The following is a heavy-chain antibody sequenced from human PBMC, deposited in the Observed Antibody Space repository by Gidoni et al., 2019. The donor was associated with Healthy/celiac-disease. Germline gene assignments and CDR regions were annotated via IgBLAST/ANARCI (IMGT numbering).Heavy chain of an antibody. J-gene: IGHJ6*02. CDR2: ISGSGGST. CDR1: GFTFSSYA. Sequence: EVQLLESGGGLVQPGGSLRLSCAASGFTFSSYAMSWVRQAPGKGLEWVSAISGSGGSTYYADSVKGRFTISRDNSKNMLYLQMNSLRAEDTAVYYCANNPITIFGVAREVKDGMDVWGQGTTVTVSS. D-gene: IGHD3-3*01. V-gene: IGHV3-23*01. CDR3: ANNPITIFGVAREVKDGMDV.